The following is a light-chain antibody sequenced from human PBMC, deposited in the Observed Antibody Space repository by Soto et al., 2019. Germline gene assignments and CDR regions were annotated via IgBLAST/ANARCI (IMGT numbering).Light chain of an antibody. V-gene: IGLV2-14*01. CDR1: SSDVGGYNY. CDR3: SSYTSSSTLV. J-gene: IGLJ2*01. Sequence: QSVLTQPASVFGSPGQSITISCTGISSDVGGYNYVSWYQQHPGKAPKLMIYEVSNRPSGVSNRFTGSKSSNTASLTISGLQAEDEADYYCSSYTSSSTLVFGGGTKVTVL. CDR2: EVS.